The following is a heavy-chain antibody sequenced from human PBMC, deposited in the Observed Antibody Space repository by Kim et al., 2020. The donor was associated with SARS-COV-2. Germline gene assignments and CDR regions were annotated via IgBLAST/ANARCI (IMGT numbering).Heavy chain of an antibody. J-gene: IGHJ2*01. CDR1: GFTSHDHA. Sequence: GGSLRLSCVASGFTSHDHAVHWVRQVPGKGLEWVAGIFWYSDQPGYAYAVRGRFTVTRDSAEATVYLEMRGLRVEDADVYYFTRDASASCGEFWGRGTRGTVS. V-gene: IGHV3-9*02. CDR2: IFWYSDQP. CDR3: TRDASASCGEF. D-gene: IGHD2-21*01.